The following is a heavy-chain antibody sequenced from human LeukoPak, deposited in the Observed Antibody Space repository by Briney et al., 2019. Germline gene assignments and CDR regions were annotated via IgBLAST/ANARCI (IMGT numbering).Heavy chain of an antibody. D-gene: IGHD2-21*02. CDR3: AKSNCGGDCTDAFDI. CDR1: GGTFNSYA. CDR2: IIPILGIA. J-gene: IGHJ3*02. Sequence: GASVKVSCKASGGTFNSYAISWVRQAPGQGLEWMGRIIPILGIANYAQKFQGRVTITADKSTSTAYMELSSLRSEDTAVYYCAKSNCGGDCTDAFDIWGQGTMVTVSS. V-gene: IGHV1-69*04.